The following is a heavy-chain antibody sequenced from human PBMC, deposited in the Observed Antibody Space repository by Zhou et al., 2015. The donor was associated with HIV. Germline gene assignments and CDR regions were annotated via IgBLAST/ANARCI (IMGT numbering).Heavy chain of an antibody. CDR3: ARLYWSSYYTDSYYNMDV. D-gene: IGHD3-3*01. V-gene: IGHV3-21*01. CDR1: GFSVSTNH. CDR2: ISKSGNNI. J-gene: IGHJ6*02. Sequence: EVLLVESGGRLGPAWGGSLRLSCATSGFSVSTNHMTWVRQAPGKGLEWVAHISKSGNNIYYADSLKGRFTISRDNVKNLLSLQMNSLRVEDTAVYYCARLYWSSYYTDSYYNMDVWGQGTTVTVSS.